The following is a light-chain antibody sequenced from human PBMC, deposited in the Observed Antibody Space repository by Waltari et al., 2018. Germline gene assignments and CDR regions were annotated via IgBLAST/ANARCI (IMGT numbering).Light chain of an antibody. V-gene: IGKV4-1*01. CDR2: WAS. J-gene: IGKJ3*01. CDR3: QQYFITPFT. Sequence: DIMMSQSPDSLAVSLGERATINCRSSQSIMYSSNNKNFLAWYQQKPGQSPKLLIYWASTRQSGVPDRFTGSWSGTDFTLTITSVQPEDVAIYYCQQYFITPFTFGPGTKVEIK. CDR1: QSIMYSSNNKNF.